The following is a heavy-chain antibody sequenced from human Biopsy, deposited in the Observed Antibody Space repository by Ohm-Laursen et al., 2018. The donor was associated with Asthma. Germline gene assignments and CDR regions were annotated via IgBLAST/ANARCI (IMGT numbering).Heavy chain of an antibody. CDR3: AKRRGYSGHDNDY. V-gene: IGHV3-30*18. Sequence: SLRLSCAASGSMFRSFGMHWVRQAPGKGLEWVAVISYDGNHKFYEDSVKGRFTISRDNSKNTLYLQMNSLRTEDTAVYYCAKRRGYSGHDNDYWGQGTLVIVSS. D-gene: IGHD5-12*01. CDR1: GSMFRSFG. CDR2: ISYDGNHK. J-gene: IGHJ4*02.